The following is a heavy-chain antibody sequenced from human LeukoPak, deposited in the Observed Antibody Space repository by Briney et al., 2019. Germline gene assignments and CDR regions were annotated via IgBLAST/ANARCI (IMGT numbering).Heavy chain of an antibody. Sequence: SGPTLVNPTQTLTLTCTFSGFSLTTSGVGVGWICQPPGKALESLALIYWDDDKRYSPSLKNRLTITKDTSKNQVVLTMTNMDPVDTATYYCAHRLGPRGSSWSSAFFDYWGQGTLVTVSS. D-gene: IGHD6-13*01. V-gene: IGHV2-5*02. J-gene: IGHJ4*02. CDR3: AHRLGPRGSSWSSAFFDY. CDR2: IYWDDDK. CDR1: GFSLTTSGVG.